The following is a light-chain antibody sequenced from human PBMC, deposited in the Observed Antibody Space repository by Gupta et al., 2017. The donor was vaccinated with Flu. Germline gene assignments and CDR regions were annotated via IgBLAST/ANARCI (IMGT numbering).Light chain of an antibody. CDR2: AAS. J-gene: IGKJ1*01. CDR3: QQANSFPQT. CDR1: QGLSKW. V-gene: IGKV1-12*01. Sequence: PSSVSASVGDRVTITCRGSQGLSKWLAWYQQKPVKAPKLLIYAASTLQSGVPSRFSGSKSGTDFTLTINSLQPEDFATYYCQQANSFPQTFGQGTKVEIK.